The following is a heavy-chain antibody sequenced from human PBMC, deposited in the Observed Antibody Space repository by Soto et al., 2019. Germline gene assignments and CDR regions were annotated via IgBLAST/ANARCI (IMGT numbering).Heavy chain of an antibody. CDR1: GYTFTSYG. J-gene: IGHJ5*02. CDR2: ISAYNDNT. CDR3: ARVRLAFGSSSWYSGWFDP. V-gene: IGHV1-18*04. Sequence: ASVKVSCKASGYTFTSYGISWVRQAPGQGLEWMGWISAYNDNTNYAQKLQGRVTMTTDTSTSTAYMELRSLRSDDTAVYYCARVRLAFGSSSWYSGWFDPWGQGTLVTVSS. D-gene: IGHD6-13*01.